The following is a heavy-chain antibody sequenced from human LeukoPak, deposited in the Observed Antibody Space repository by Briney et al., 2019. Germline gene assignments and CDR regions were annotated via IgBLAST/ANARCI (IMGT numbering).Heavy chain of an antibody. CDR1: GGTFSSYT. J-gene: IGHJ4*02. CDR2: IIPILGIA. D-gene: IGHD6-6*01. V-gene: IGHV1-69*02. Sequence: SVKVSCKASGGTFSSYTISWVRQAPGQGLEWMGRIIPILGIANYAQKFQGRVTITADKSTSTAYMELSSLRSEDTAVYYCARGSRSSSSSKLFDYWDQGTLVTVSS. CDR3: ARGSRSSSSSKLFDY.